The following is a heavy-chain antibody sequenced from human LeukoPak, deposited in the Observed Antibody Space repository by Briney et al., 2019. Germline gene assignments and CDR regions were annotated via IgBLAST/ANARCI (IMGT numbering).Heavy chain of an antibody. CDR2: INPNSGGT. V-gene: IGHV1-2*02. Sequence: ASVKVSCKASGYTFTGYYMHWVRQAPGQGLEWMGWINPNSGGTNYAQKFQGRVTMTRDTSISTAYMELSRLRSDDTAVYYCARDRAMDIVAIPDYWGQGTLVTVSS. CDR3: ARDRAMDIVAIPDY. D-gene: IGHD5-12*01. J-gene: IGHJ4*02. CDR1: GYTFTGYY.